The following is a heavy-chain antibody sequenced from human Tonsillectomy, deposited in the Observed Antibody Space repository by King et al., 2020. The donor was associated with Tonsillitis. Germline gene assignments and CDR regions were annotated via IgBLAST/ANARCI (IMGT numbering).Heavy chain of an antibody. J-gene: IGHJ4*02. Sequence: VQLVESGGGLVQPGGSLRLSCAASGFIVSDNHMTWVRQAPGKGLEWVSLIYTNDRAFYADSVKGRFTISRDDSKNTLYLQMNSLRAEDTAVYYCARDPPGPAGALDYWGQGTLVTVSS. V-gene: IGHV3-66*01. CDR2: IYTNDRA. CDR1: GFIVSDNH. CDR3: ARDPPGPAGALDY. D-gene: IGHD7-27*01.